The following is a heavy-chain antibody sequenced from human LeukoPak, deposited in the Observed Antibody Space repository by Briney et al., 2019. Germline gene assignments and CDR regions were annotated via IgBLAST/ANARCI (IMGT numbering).Heavy chain of an antibody. D-gene: IGHD3-10*01. J-gene: IGHJ5*02. CDR3: ARVGYGSGSYYNVWEMGSGRYWFDP. CDR1: GGSISRGGYY. CDR2: IYYSGRT. V-gene: IGHV4-31*03. Sequence: PSQTLSLTCTVSGGSISRGGYYWSWIRQHPGKGLEWVGYIYYSGRTYYNPFLKSRVAISVDTSKNQFSLKLSAVTAADTAVYYCARVGYGSGSYYNVWEMGSGRYWFDPWGQGTLVTVSS.